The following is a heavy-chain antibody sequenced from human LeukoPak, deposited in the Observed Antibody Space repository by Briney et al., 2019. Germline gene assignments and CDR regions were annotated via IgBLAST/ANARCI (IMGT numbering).Heavy chain of an antibody. J-gene: IGHJ4*02. CDR2: IKQDGSEK. CDR1: GFTFSSYG. D-gene: IGHD2-2*01. CDR3: ARDPAAIDY. V-gene: IGHV3-7*01. Sequence: GGSLRLSCAASGFTFSSYGMHWVRQAPGKGLELVANIKQDGSEKYYVDSVKGRFTISRDNAKNSLYLQMNSLRAEDTAVYYCARDPAAIDYWGQGTLVTVSS.